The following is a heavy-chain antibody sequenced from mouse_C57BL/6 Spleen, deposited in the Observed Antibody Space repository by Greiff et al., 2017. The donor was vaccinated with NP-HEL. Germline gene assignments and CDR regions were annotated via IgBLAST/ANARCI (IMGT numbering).Heavy chain of an antibody. V-gene: IGHV1-47*01. D-gene: IGHD2-4*01. CDR3: ARRGLRHWYFDV. CDR2: FHPYNDDT. CDR1: GYTFTTYP. Sequence: VKLVESGAELVKPGASVKMSCKASGYTFTTYPIEWMKQNHGKSLEWIGNFHPYNDDTKYNEKFKGKATLTVEKSSSTVYLELSRLTSDDSAVYYCARRGLRHWYFDVWGTGTTVTVSS. J-gene: IGHJ1*03.